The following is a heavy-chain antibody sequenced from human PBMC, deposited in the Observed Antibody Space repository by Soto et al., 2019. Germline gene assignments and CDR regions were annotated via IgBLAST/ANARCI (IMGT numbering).Heavy chain of an antibody. D-gene: IGHD2-15*01. V-gene: IGHV1-18*01. CDR1: GYTFNTYG. CDR2: INAYNGNR. Sequence: QVHLVQSGPEVKKPGASVKVSCKASGYTFNTYGITWVRQAPGQGLEWMAWINAYNGNRIYAQSFQGRVTVTTDTSTSAAYMELMSLTSDATAVYLCARDRDRVADTWGLGTMVTVSS. CDR3: ARDRDRVADT. J-gene: IGHJ3*02.